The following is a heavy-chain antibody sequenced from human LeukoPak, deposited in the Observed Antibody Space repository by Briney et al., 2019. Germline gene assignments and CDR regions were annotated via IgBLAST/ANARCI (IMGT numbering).Heavy chain of an antibody. CDR3: ARDRDVDDFDS. CDR1: GDSIGRINYF. D-gene: IGHD2-15*01. V-gene: IGHV4-39*07. Sequence: SETLSLTCTISGDSIGRINYFWGWIRQAPGKGLEWIVSMSYSGHTYYNPSLKSRVTTSIDTSKNQLSLNQKSVTAADTAVYYCARDRDVDDFDSWGHGTLVTVSS. J-gene: IGHJ4*01. CDR2: MSYSGHT.